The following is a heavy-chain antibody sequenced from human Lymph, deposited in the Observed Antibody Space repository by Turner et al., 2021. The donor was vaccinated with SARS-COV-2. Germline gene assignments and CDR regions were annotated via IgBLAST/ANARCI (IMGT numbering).Heavy chain of an antibody. D-gene: IGHD1-26*01. CDR2: MNPNSGNT. CDR3: ARGRYSGGGMDV. V-gene: IGHV1-8*02. J-gene: IGHJ6*02. Sequence: VQLVQSGAEVKKPGASVKVSCKAPGYTFTSYDINWVRQATGQGLEWMGWMNPNSGNTVYAQKFQGRVTMTRNTSIGTAYMGLSSLRSEDTAVYYCARGRYSGGGMDVWGQGTTVTVSS. CDR1: GYTFTSYD.